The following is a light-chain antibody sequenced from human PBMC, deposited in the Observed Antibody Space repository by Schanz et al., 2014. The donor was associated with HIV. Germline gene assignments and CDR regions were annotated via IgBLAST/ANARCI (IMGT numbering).Light chain of an antibody. CDR2: DVS. V-gene: IGLV2-14*03. CDR3: ASCVAYNTCV. J-gene: IGLJ2*01. CDR1: SGDVGSYNY. Sequence: QSALTQPAFVSGSPGQSISISCTGTSGDVGSYNYVSWYQQHPGKAPKLMIYDVSNRPSGVSSRFSGSKSGNTASLTISGLQAEDEADYYCASCVAYNTCVFGGGTKLTVL.